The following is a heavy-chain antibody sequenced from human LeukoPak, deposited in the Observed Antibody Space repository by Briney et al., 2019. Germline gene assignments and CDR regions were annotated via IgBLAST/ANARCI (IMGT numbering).Heavy chain of an antibody. V-gene: IGHV1-24*01. CDR1: GYTLTELS. Sequence: GASVKASCKVSGYTLTELSMHWVRQAPGKGLEWMGGFDPEDGETIYAQKFQGRVTMTEDTSTDTAYMELSSLRSEDTAVYYCATEGNSSSWYYFDYWGQGTLVTVSS. CDR2: FDPEDGET. D-gene: IGHD6-13*01. J-gene: IGHJ4*02. CDR3: ATEGNSSSWYYFDY.